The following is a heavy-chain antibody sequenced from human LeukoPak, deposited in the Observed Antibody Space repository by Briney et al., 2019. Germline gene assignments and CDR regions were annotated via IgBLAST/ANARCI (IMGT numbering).Heavy chain of an antibody. D-gene: IGHD2-2*01. CDR2: INPNSGGT. J-gene: IGHJ5*02. Sequence: ASVKVSCKASGYTFTGYYIHWVRQAPGQGLEWMGWINPNSGGTNYAQKVQGRVTMTRDTSITTAYMELSRLISDDTAVYYCARGLTDEHQLILHWFDPWGQGTLVTVSS. V-gene: IGHV1-2*02. CDR3: ARGLTDEHQLILHWFDP. CDR1: GYTFTGYY.